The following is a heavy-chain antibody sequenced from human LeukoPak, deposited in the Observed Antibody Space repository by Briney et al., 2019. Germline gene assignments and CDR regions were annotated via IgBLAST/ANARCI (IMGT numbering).Heavy chain of an antibody. D-gene: IGHD6-19*01. CDR3: AREDEYSSGWAY. Sequence: GASVKVSCKASGYTFTGYYMHWVRQAPGQGLEWMGRINPNSGGTNYAQKFQGRVTITRDTSISTAYMELSRLRSDDTAVYYCAREDEYSSGWAYWGQGTLVTVSS. CDR1: GYTFTGYY. J-gene: IGHJ4*02. V-gene: IGHV1-2*06. CDR2: INPNSGGT.